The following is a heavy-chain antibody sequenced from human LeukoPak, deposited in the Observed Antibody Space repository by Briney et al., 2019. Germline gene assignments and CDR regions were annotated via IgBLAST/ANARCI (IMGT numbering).Heavy chain of an antibody. V-gene: IGHV3-74*01. J-gene: IGHJ4*02. D-gene: IGHD3-10*01. CDR1: GFTFSSHW. CDR2: INSDGSSK. Sequence: GGSLRLSCAASGFTFSSHWMHWVRQAPGKGLVWVARINSDGSSKSYADSVKGRFTISRDNSKNTLYLQMNSLRADDTAVYYCAKDRSAVRGAPEYFDYWGQGTLVTVSS. CDR3: AKDRSAVRGAPEYFDY.